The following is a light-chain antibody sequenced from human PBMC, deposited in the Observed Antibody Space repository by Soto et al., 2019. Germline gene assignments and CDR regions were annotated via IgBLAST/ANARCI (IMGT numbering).Light chain of an antibody. CDR3: PQSSNSPQIT. CDR2: AAS. J-gene: IGKJ5*01. CDR1: QTIDNH. V-gene: IGKV1-39*01. Sequence: DIQLTQSPSSLSASVGDSVSISCRASQTIDNHLNWYRQRSGEAPEVIIYAASALRDGVSSRVSGSGYGTEFTLTIKKLVPEYFSTYYCPQSSNSPQITCGQGTRL.